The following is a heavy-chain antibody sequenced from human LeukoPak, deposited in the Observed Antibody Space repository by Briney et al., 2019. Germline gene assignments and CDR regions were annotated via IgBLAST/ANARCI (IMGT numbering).Heavy chain of an antibody. J-gene: IGHJ3*02. CDR3: ARVRSVGGNPYAFNI. Sequence: GGSLRLSCAASGFTISDYWMSWVRQAPGKGLEWVANIKEDGSEKNYVDSAKGRFTISRDNAKNSVYLQMNNLRVEDTALYYCARVRSVGGNPYAFNIWGQGTMVLVSS. CDR2: IKEDGSEK. V-gene: IGHV3-7*01. D-gene: IGHD4-23*01. CDR1: GFTISDYW.